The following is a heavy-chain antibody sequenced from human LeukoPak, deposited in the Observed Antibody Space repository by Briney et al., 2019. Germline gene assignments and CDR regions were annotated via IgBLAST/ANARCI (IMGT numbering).Heavy chain of an antibody. CDR2: LTAYNDNT. CDR1: GYTFTSYG. D-gene: IGHD6-13*01. CDR3: ARDLRRGSSSWYVSGGDY. Sequence: ASVKVSCKASGYTFTSYGISWVRQAPGQGLEWIEWLTAYNDNTYYPQKLQGRVTMTTDTSTSTAYMELRSLRSDDTAVYYCARDLRRGSSSWYVSGGDYWGQGTLVTVSS. J-gene: IGHJ4*02. V-gene: IGHV1-18*01.